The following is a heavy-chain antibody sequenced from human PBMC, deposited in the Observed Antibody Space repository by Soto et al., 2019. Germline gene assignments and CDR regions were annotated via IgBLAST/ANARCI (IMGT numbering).Heavy chain of an antibody. CDR1: GGSISSYY. CDR2: IYYTGST. Sequence: SETLSLTCTVSGGSISSYYWSWIRQPPGKGLEWIGYIYYTGSTNYNPSLKSRVTISVDTSKNQFSLKLTSVTAADTAVYYCARRGSSSWYGDWGQGTLVTVSS. D-gene: IGHD6-13*01. V-gene: IGHV4-59*08. J-gene: IGHJ4*02. CDR3: ARRGSSSWYGD.